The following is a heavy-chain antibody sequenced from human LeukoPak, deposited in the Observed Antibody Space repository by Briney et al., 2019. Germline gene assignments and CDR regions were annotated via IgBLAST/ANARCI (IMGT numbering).Heavy chain of an antibody. D-gene: IGHD1-26*01. CDR1: GYSFATYG. V-gene: IGHV1-18*01. J-gene: IGHJ4*02. CDR3: ARGGGWELLRAFDY. CDR2: ISAYNGNT. Sequence: ASMKVSCKATGYSFATYGVAWVRQAPGQGLEWMGWISAYNGNTNYAQKLQGRVTMTTDTSTSTAYMELRSLRSDDTAVYYCARGGGWELLRAFDYWGQGTLVTVSS.